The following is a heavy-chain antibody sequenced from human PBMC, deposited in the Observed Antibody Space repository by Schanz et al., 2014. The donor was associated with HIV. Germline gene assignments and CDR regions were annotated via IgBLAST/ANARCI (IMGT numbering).Heavy chain of an antibody. CDR2: ISWNSGSI. J-gene: IGHJ2*01. V-gene: IGHV3-9*01. D-gene: IGHD3-10*01. CDR3: AKSEGSLWFGELPSGFDL. CDR1: GFSFDDYA. Sequence: EVQLVESGGCLVQPCRSLRLSCAASGFSFDDYAMHWVRQAPGKGLEWVSGISWNSGSIGYADSVKGRFTISRDNAKNSLYLQMNSLRAEDTALYFCAKSEGSLWFGELPSGFDLWGRGIVVTVSS.